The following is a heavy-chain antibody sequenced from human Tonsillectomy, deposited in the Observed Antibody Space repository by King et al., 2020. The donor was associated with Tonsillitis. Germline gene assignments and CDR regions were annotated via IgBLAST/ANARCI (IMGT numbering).Heavy chain of an antibody. CDR1: GFTFGDYA. D-gene: IGHD3-9*01. CDR2: IRSKAYGGTT. V-gene: IGHV3-49*03. Sequence: VQLVESGGGLVQPGRSLRLSCTASGFTFGDYAMSWFRQAPGKGLEWVGFIRSKAYGGTTEYAASVKGRFTISRDDSKSIAYQQMNSLKTEDTAVYYCTRGGDILRYFDWLSTGDYYYYGMDVWGQGTTVTVSS. J-gene: IGHJ6*02. CDR3: TRGGDILRYFDWLSTGDYYYYGMDV.